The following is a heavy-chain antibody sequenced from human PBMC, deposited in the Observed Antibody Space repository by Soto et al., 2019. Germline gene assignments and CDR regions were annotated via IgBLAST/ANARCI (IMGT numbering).Heavy chain of an antibody. V-gene: IGHV4-59*08. Sequence: QVQLQESDPGLVKPSETLSLTCTVSGVSIRTYYCSWIRQPPGKELEWMAYINYGGRTNYNPSLKSRGTISVDTSESQVSLKVTSVTAPDTAVYYCARHKYSEYHSGWLIDHCGQGRLVIVSS. D-gene: IGHD6-19*01. CDR1: GVSIRTYY. CDR2: INYGGRT. J-gene: IGHJ4*02. CDR3: ARHKYSEYHSGWLIDH.